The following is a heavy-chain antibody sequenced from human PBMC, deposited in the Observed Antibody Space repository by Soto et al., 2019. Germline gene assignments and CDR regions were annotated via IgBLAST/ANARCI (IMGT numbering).Heavy chain of an antibody. Sequence: EVQLLESGGGLIQPGGSLRLACAASGFTFTSYAMSWVRQAPGEGLEWVSAISGSGGSTYCADSVKGRFTISRDNSKNTLYLQMNSLRAVDAGVYYCARGYGGPFDIWGQGKMVTVSS. V-gene: IGHV3-23*01. D-gene: IGHD3-10*01. CDR1: GFTFTSYA. J-gene: IGHJ3*02. CDR3: ARGYGGPFDI. CDR2: ISGSGGST.